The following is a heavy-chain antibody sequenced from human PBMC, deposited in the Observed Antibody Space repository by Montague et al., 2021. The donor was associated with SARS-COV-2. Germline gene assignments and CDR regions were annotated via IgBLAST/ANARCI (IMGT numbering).Heavy chain of an antibody. CDR2: VLYNKGT. CDR1: GVSVTDYY. J-gene: IGHJ1*01. CDR3: VRHPHYDGLNVPPDF. Sequence: SETLSLTCTVSGVSVTDYYWSWIRQPPGKGLEWVGDVLYNKGTNFNPSLKSRVAISVDTSKNQFSLRLTSVTAADTAFYHCVRHPHYDGLNVPPDFWGQGALVTVSS. D-gene: IGHD3-16*01. V-gene: IGHV4-59*08.